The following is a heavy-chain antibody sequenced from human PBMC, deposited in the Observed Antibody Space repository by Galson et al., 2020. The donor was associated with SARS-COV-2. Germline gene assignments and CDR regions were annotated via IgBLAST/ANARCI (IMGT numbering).Heavy chain of an antibody. V-gene: IGHV3-15*01. CDR3: AIRFGGLGYMDV. J-gene: IGHJ6*03. Sequence: GESLKISCAVSGFTFSNAWMIWVRQAPGKGLEWVGRIKRRIDGETTDYVASVNGRFIISRDDLKNTLYLHMNGLKTEDTGVYYCAIRFGGLGYMDVWGKGTTVTVSS. D-gene: IGHD3-10*01. CDR2: IKRRIDGETT. CDR1: GFTFSNAW.